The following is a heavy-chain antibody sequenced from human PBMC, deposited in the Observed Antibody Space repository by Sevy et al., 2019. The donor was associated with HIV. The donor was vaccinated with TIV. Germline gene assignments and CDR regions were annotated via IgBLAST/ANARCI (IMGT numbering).Heavy chain of an antibody. D-gene: IGHD5-12*01. CDR2: ITRNSYEAYGGTT. Sequence: GGSLRLSCTTSGFTFDDYAMTWFRQAPGKGLEWVAFITRNSYEAYGGTTDYAASVKGRFIISRDDSKSIAYLQMNSLQTEDTAVYYCTRGLATADTPEYYFDYWGQGTLVTSSS. CDR3: TRGLATADTPEYYFDY. CDR1: GFTFDDYA. V-gene: IGHV3-49*03. J-gene: IGHJ4*02.